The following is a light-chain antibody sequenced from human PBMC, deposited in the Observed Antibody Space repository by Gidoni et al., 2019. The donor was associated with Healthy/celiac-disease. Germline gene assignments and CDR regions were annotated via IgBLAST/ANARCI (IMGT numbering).Light chain of an antibody. Sequence: SYELTQPPSVSVSPGQTASITGSGDKLGDKYACWYQQKPGQSPVLVIYQDSQRPSGIPERFSGSTSGNTATLTIIGTQAMDEADYSCQAWDSSTAVFGGGTKLTVL. V-gene: IGLV3-1*01. CDR1: KLGDKY. CDR3: QAWDSSTAV. J-gene: IGLJ3*02. CDR2: QDS.